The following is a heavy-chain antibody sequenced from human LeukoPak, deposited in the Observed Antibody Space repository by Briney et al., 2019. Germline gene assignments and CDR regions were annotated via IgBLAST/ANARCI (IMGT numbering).Heavy chain of an antibody. Sequence: ASVKVSYTASGYTFTGYYMHWVRQAPGQGLEWMGWINPNSGGTNYAQKFQGRVTVTRDTSISTAYMELSRLRSDDTAVYYCARGFVLVQPTDYWGQGTLVTVSS. CDR1: GYTFTGYY. V-gene: IGHV1-2*02. CDR2: INPNSGGT. D-gene: IGHD3-3*01. J-gene: IGHJ4*02. CDR3: ARGFVLVQPTDY.